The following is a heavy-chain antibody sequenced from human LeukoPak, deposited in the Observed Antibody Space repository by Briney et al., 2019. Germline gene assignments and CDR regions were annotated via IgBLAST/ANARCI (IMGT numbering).Heavy chain of an antibody. CDR3: AKGGYSYTIDWFDP. V-gene: IGHV3-21*04. Sequence: GGSLRLSCAASGFTFSSYSMNWVRQAPGKGLEWVSSISSSSSYIYYADSVKGRFTISRDNAKNSLYLQMNSLRAEDTALYYCAKGGYSYTIDWFDPWGQGTLVTVSS. CDR2: ISSSSSYI. J-gene: IGHJ5*02. CDR1: GFTFSSYS. D-gene: IGHD5-18*01.